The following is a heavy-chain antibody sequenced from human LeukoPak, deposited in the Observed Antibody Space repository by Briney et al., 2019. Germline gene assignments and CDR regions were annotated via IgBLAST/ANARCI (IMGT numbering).Heavy chain of an antibody. D-gene: IGHD2-21*02. V-gene: IGHV3-23*01. Sequence: GGSLRLSFSASGFIVSNNGIGSLPQAPGEGLGWGSAISGSGGSTYYADSVKGRFTISRDNSKNTLYLQMTTLLADDTAVYCCPKGVKQILVVTAQHYLDYWGEGTLLPVPS. CDR3: PKGVKQILVVTAQHYLDY. J-gene: IGHJ4*02. CDR2: ISGSGGST. CDR1: GFIVSNNG.